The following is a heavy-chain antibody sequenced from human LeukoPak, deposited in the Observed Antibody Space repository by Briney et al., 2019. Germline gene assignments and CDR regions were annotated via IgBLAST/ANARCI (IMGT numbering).Heavy chain of an antibody. CDR3: ARERRMVRGVIHY. CDR1: GFTFSSYA. D-gene: IGHD3-10*01. V-gene: IGHV3-48*04. Sequence: GGSLRLSCAASGFTFSSYAMNWVRQAPGKGLEWVSYISSSGSTIYYADSVKGRFTISRDNAKNSLYLQMNSLRAEDTAVYYCARERRMVRGVIHYWGQGTLVTVSS. CDR2: ISSSGSTI. J-gene: IGHJ4*02.